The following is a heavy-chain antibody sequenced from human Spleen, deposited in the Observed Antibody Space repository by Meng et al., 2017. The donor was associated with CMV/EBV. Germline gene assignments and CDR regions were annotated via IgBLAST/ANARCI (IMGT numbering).Heavy chain of an antibody. V-gene: IGHV1-2*02. CDR1: GYTFTGYY. CDR3: ARGVVRDYDWFDP. CDR2: INSNGGGT. Sequence: ASVKVSCKASGYTFTGYYMHWVRQAPGQGLEWVGWINSNGGGTNYAQKFQGRVTMTRDTSIKTVYMELSRLRSDDTAVYYCARGVVRDYDWFDPWGQGTLVTVSS. J-gene: IGHJ5*02. D-gene: IGHD4-17*01.